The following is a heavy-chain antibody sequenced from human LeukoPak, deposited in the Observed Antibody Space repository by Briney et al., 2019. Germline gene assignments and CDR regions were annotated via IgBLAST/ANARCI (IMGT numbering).Heavy chain of an antibody. J-gene: IGHJ6*02. Sequence: ASVKVSCKASGYTFTSYDINWVRQATGQGLEWMGWMNPNSGNTGYAQKFQGRVTMTRNTSISTAYMELSSLRSEDTAVYYCARGSIRGVIIRLEYYYYGMDAWGQGTTVTVSS. CDR1: GYTFTSYD. V-gene: IGHV1-8*01. CDR2: MNPNSGNT. D-gene: IGHD3-10*01. CDR3: ARGSIRGVIIRLEYYYYGMDA.